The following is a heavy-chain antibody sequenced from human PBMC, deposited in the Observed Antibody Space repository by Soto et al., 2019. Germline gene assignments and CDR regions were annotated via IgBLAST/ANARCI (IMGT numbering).Heavy chain of an antibody. J-gene: IGHJ6*02. CDR1: GYSFTSYW. D-gene: IGHD3-10*01. CDR3: ARHQPPDRRRYGSGSYYYYYGMDV. Sequence: GESRKISCKGSGYSFTSYWISWVRQMPGKGLEWMGRIDPSDSFTNYSPSFQGHVTISADKSISTAYLQWSSLKASDTAMYYCARHQPPDRRRYGSGSYYYYYGMDVWGQGTTVTVSS. CDR2: IDPSDSFT. V-gene: IGHV5-10-1*01.